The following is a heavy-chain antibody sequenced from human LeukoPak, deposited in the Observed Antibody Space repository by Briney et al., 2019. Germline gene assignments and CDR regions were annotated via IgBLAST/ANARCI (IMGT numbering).Heavy chain of an antibody. CDR1: GFTVSSNY. D-gene: IGHD4-17*01. CDR3: ARELYGDYAGGY. Sequence: GGSLRLSCAASGFTVSSNYMSWVRQAPGKGLEWVSVIYSGGSTYYADSVKGRFTISRDNSKNTLYLQMNRLIAEDTAVYYSARELYGDYAGGYWGQGTLVTVSS. J-gene: IGHJ4*02. CDR2: IYSGGST. V-gene: IGHV3-66*01.